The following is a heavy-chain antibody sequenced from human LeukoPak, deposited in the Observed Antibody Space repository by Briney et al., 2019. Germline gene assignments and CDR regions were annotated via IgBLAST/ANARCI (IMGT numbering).Heavy chain of an antibody. CDR2: IYFTGTT. Sequence: PSETLSLTCAVSGYSISSGYYWGWIRQPPGKGLEWIGSIYFTGTTYYNPSLKSRVTTPLDTSKNQFSLNLSSVTAADTAVYYCAGKGYCSSGSCYLDFWGQGTLVTVSS. CDR1: GYSISSGYY. J-gene: IGHJ4*02. V-gene: IGHV4-38-2*01. D-gene: IGHD2-15*01. CDR3: AGKGYCSSGSCYLDF.